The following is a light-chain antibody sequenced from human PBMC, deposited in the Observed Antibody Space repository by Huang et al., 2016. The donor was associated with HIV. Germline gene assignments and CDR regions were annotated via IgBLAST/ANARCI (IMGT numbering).Light chain of an antibody. Sequence: EIVLTQSPATLSLSPGERATLSCRASQSVSHYLAWYQQKPGQAPRLLIYDTSNRATGIPIRCSGSGSGTDFTLTISSLEPEDFAVYYCHQRSNWLYTFGQGTKLEI. V-gene: IGKV3-11*01. J-gene: IGKJ2*01. CDR1: QSVSHY. CDR2: DTS. CDR3: HQRSNWLYT.